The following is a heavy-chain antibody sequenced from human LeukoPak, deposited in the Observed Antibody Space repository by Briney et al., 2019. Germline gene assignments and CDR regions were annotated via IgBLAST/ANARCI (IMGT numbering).Heavy chain of an antibody. CDR3: ARHRRIPAAGIRGYDY. V-gene: IGHV4-34*01. CDR1: GGSFSGFY. J-gene: IGHJ4*02. D-gene: IGHD6-13*01. CDR2: INHSGGT. Sequence: PSETLSLTCAVYGGSFSGFYWSWIRQPPGKGLEWIGDINHSGGTNYIPSLKSRVTISVDTSKKQFSLKLTSVTAADTAVYYCARHRRIPAAGIRGYDYWDQGILVTVSS.